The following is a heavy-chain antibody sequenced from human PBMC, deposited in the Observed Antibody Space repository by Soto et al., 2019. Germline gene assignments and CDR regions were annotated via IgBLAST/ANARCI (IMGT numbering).Heavy chain of an antibody. D-gene: IGHD2-2*01. CDR2: ISYDGSNK. CDR3: AKWGGQCDSTSCYLRSSWVVSFDE. Sequence: QVQLVESGGGVVQPGRSLRLSCAASGFTFSNYGMHWVRQAPGKRLEWVALISYDGSNKYYADSVNGLFTVSRDNYKNTLFLQMKSLGPEDTAVYYCAKWGGQCDSTSCYLRSSWVVSFDEWSQGTLVTGSS. V-gene: IGHV3-30*18. CDR1: GFTFSNYG. J-gene: IGHJ4*02.